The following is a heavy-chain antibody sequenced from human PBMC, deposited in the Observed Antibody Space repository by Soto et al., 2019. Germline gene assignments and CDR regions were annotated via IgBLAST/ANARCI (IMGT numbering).Heavy chain of an antibody. CDR3: ARDNSRTVPAAPGDKKSDSSGWWFDP. CDR2: INPAGSVT. Sequence: QVQLLQSGAEVKKPGASVKVSCKASGISFINHYVHWVRQAPGQGPEWMGVINPAGSVTVYALKLQDRVTVTRDTSTSTVYMERNSLTSEDTAIYYCARDNSRTVPAAPGDKKSDSSGWWFDPWGQGTLVTVSS. J-gene: IGHJ5*02. D-gene: IGHD6-13*01. V-gene: IGHV1-46*03. CDR1: GISFINHY.